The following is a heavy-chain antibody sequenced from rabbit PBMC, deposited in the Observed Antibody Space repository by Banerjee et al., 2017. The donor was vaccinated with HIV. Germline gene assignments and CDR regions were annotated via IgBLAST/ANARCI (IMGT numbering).Heavy chain of an antibody. J-gene: IGHJ2*01. CDR3: ARSLAVNNVNDAYYAFDP. CDR1: GFSFSSSYW. CDR2: IYGGSGTI. D-gene: IGHD1-1*01. Sequence: QEQLEESGGDLVKPEGSLTLTCTASGFSFSSSYWICWVRQAPGKGLEWIACIYGGSGTIYYATWAKGRFTISKTSSTTVTLQMTSLTAADTATYFCARSLAVNNVNDAYYAFDPWGPGTLVTVS. V-gene: IGHV1S45*01.